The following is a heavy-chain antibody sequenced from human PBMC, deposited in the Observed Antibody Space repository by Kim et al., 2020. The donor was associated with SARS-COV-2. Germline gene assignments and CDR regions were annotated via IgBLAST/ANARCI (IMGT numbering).Heavy chain of an antibody. D-gene: IGHD6-6*01. Sequence: GGSLRLSCAASGFTFSDYYMSWIRQAPGKGLEWVSYISSSSSYTNYADSVKGRFTISRDNAKNSLYLQMNSLRAEDTAVYYCAREDLIAARHFDYWGQGTLVTVSS. CDR2: ISSSSSYT. V-gene: IGHV3-11*05. CDR3: AREDLIAARHFDY. J-gene: IGHJ4*02. CDR1: GFTFSDYY.